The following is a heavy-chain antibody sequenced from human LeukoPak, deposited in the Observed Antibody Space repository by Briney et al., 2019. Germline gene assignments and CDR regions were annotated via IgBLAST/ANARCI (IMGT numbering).Heavy chain of an antibody. CDR1: GYSISSGYY. V-gene: IGHV4-38-2*02. CDR3: AKPILIKVGATGSHYFDY. D-gene: IGHD1-26*01. CDR2: IYHSGST. Sequence: SETLSLTCTVSGYSISSGYYWAWIRQPPGKGLEWIGSIYHSGSTYFNPSLKSRVTISVDTSKNQFSLKLGSVTAADTAVYYCAKPILIKVGATGSHYFDYWGQGTLVTVSS. J-gene: IGHJ4*02.